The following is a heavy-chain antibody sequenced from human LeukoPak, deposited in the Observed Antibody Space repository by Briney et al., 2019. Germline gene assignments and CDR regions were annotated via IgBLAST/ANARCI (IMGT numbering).Heavy chain of an antibody. D-gene: IGHD4-17*01. CDR2: IYSAGST. V-gene: IGHV3-53*01. Sequence: GGSLRLSCAASEFTVNNNYMSWVRQAPGKGREWVSTIYSAGSTNYADSVKGRFTISRDNSKNTMYLQMDSLRAEDTAVYYCAGGLRSGLIDYWGQGTLVTVSS. J-gene: IGHJ4*02. CDR1: EFTVNNNY. CDR3: AGGLRSGLIDY.